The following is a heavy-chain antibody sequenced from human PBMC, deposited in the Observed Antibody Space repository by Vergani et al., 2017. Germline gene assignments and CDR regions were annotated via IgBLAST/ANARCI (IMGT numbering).Heavy chain of an antibody. Sequence: EVQLVESGGGSVQSGGSLRLSCVASGFSFNTYWMHWVRQVTGKGLMWVARIDEYGNRATYGDFETGRFTISRDNAKHTVFLQMNNLRADDAGVYYCVRTEYCTGIACNTRFDSWGQGALVTVSS. J-gene: IGHJ5*01. CDR3: VRTEYCTGIACNTRFDS. V-gene: IGHV3-74*03. CDR1: GFSFNTYW. D-gene: IGHD2-8*02. CDR2: IDEYGNRA.